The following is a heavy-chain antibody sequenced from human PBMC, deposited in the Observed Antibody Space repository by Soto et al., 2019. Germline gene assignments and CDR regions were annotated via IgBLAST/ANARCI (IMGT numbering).Heavy chain of an antibody. CDR3: ARSAITLFGVVSIPPHYYSEMDV. CDR1: GGTFNRYA. V-gene: IGHV1-69*01. Sequence: QVQLVQSGAEVKKPGSSVKVSCKASGGTFNRYAISWVRQARGQGLEWMGGIIPIFGIGNDAQRFQGRVTITADESTGTAYMELSSLRSEDTGVYYCARSAITLFGVVSIPPHYYSEMDVWGQGTTVTVSS. J-gene: IGHJ6*02. CDR2: IIPIFGIG. D-gene: IGHD3-3*01.